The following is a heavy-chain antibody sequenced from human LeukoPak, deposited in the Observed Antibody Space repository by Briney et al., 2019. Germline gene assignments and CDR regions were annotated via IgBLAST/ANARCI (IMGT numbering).Heavy chain of an antibody. CDR3: AKDWDY. J-gene: IGHJ4*02. V-gene: IGHV3-74*01. CDR1: GFTFGRYW. CDR2: ITTDGSGT. Sequence: SGGSLRLSCADSGFTFGRYWMHWVRQAPGKGLVWVSHITTDGSGTSYADSVKGRFTISRDNAKNTLYLQMNSLRAEDTAVYYCAKDWDYWGQGTLVTVSS.